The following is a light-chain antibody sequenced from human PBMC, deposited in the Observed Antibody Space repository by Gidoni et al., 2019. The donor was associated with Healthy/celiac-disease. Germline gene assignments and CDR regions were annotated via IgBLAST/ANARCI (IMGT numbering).Light chain of an antibody. V-gene: IGKV1-9*01. J-gene: IGKJ2*01. CDR1: QGISSY. CDR2: AAS. Sequence: DIQLTQSPSFLSASVGDRVTLTCRASQGISSYLVWYQQKPGKAPKLLIYAASTLQSAVPSRFSGSGSGTEFTLTLSSLQPEDFATYYCQQLNSYPHTFGQGTKLEIK. CDR3: QQLNSYPHT.